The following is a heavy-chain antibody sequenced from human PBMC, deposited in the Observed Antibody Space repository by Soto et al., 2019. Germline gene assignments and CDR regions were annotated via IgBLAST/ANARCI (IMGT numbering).Heavy chain of an antibody. J-gene: IGHJ6*02. CDR1: GGSISSYY. CDR3: ARGNCSSPNCYSFSGYYGMDV. D-gene: IGHD2-2*01. CDR2: IYTSGST. V-gene: IGHV4-4*07. Sequence: SETLSLTCTVSGGSISSYYWSWIRQPAGKGLEWIGRIYTSGSTNYNPSLKSRVTMSLDTSKNQFSLKLTSVTAADTASYYCARGNCSSPNCYSFSGYYGMDVWGQGTTVTVSS.